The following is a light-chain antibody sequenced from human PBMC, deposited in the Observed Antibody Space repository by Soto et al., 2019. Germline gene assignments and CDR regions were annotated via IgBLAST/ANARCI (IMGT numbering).Light chain of an antibody. Sequence: QSALTQPASVSGSPGQSITISCTGTSNDIGGYNYVSWYQQHPGKAPKLMIYEVSNRPSGISNRFSGSKSGNTASLTISGLQAEDEADYYCSSYTSSSTLNVFGTGTKLTVL. CDR2: EVS. CDR1: SNDIGGYNY. CDR3: SSYTSSSTLNV. J-gene: IGLJ1*01. V-gene: IGLV2-14*01.